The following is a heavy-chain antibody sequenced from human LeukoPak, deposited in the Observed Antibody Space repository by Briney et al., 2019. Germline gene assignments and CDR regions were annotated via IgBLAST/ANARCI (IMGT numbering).Heavy chain of an antibody. V-gene: IGHV1-8*01. D-gene: IGHD6-19*01. CDR2: MNPNSGNT. Sequence: GASVKVSCKASGYTFTSYDINWVRQATGQGLEWMGWMNPNSGNTGYAQKFQGRVTMTRNTSISTAYMELSSLRSEDTAVYYCASYSSGRYGDNWFDPWGQGTLVTVSS. CDR1: GYTFTSYD. CDR3: ASYSSGRYGDNWFDP. J-gene: IGHJ5*02.